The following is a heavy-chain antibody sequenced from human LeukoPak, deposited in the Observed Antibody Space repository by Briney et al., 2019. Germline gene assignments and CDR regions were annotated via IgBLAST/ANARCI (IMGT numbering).Heavy chain of an antibody. CDR3: ARGDGKDTTWGDWFDP. CDR2: IKPATGGT. V-gene: IGHV1-2*06. Sequence: GASVKVSCKASGYTFTDYYIHWLRQAPGHGPEWMGRIKPATGGTRYAEKFQARVTMDRDVSSNTAYMELNRLTFDDTAVYYCARGDGKDTTWGDWFDPWGQGTLVTVSS. CDR1: GYTFTDYY. J-gene: IGHJ5*02. D-gene: IGHD3-16*01.